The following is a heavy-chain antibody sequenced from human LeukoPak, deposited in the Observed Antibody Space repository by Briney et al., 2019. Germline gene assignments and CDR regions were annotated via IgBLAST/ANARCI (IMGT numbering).Heavy chain of an antibody. CDR1: GGSINSYY. Sequence: PSETLSLTCTVSGGSINSYYWSWIRQPAGKGLEWIGRIYSSGSTNYNPSLKSRVSMSVDTSKHQFSLKLTSVTAADTAVYYCARGGKATVVTMWGQGILVTVSS. V-gene: IGHV4-4*07. J-gene: IGHJ4*02. D-gene: IGHD4-23*01. CDR3: ARGGKATVVTM. CDR2: IYSSGST.